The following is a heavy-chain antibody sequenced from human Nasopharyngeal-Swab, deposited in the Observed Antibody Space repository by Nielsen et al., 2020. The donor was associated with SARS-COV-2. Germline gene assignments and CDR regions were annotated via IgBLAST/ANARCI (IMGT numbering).Heavy chain of an antibody. V-gene: IGHV4-39*01. CDR3: ARHATKYCSSTSCYEGYYFDY. CDR2: TYYSGST. J-gene: IGHJ4*02. CDR1: GGSISSSSYY. Sequence: SETLSLTCTVSGGSISSSSYYWGWIRQPPGKGLEWIGSTYYSGSTYYNPSLKSRVTISVDTSKNQFSLKLSSVTAADTAVYYCARHATKYCSSTSCYEGYYFDYWGQGTLVTVSS. D-gene: IGHD2-2*01.